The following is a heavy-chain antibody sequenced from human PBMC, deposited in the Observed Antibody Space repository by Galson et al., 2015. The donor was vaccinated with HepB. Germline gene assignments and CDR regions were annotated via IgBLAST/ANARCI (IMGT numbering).Heavy chain of an antibody. J-gene: IGHJ4*02. CDR1: GYSFTSYW. Sequence: SGAEVKKPEESLKISCKGSGYSFTSYWIGWVRQMPGKGLEWMGIIYPGDSDTRYRPSFQGQVTISADKSISTAYLQCSSLKASDTAMYYCARTGYSSGWYEGDFDYWGEGTLVTVSS. V-gene: IGHV5-51*01. CDR2: IYPGDSDT. D-gene: IGHD6-19*01. CDR3: ARTGYSSGWYEGDFDY.